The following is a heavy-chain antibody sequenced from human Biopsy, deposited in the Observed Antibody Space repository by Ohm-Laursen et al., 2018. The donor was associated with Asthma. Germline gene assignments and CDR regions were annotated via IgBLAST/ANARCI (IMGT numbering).Heavy chain of an antibody. CDR3: AGVASYGDLYFGIDV. CDR1: GAYIGSRYHH. D-gene: IGHD4-17*01. J-gene: IGHJ6*02. Sequence: PSETLSLTCTACGAYIGSRYHHWSSIRQSPGTGLEWIGFVFWSETTHYNRSLERRLSISIDTTRNEFSMTLWSVTAADTAVYFCAGVASYGDLYFGIDVWGPGTTVSVS. CDR2: VFWSETT. V-gene: IGHV4-30-4*01.